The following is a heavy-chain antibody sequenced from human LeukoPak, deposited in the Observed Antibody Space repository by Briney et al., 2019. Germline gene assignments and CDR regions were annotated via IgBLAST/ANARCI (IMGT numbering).Heavy chain of an antibody. Sequence: PGGSLRLSCAGSGFTFRNFWMGWVRQTPGKKLEWVASILKDGSVTKYVDSVKGRFTISRDSAKNSLYLQMNSLRAEDTAVYYCARVVPNSGSHLNPFDSWGQGTLVTVSS. J-gene: IGHJ4*02. D-gene: IGHD1-26*01. CDR3: ARVVPNSGSHLNPFDS. CDR1: GFTFRNFW. V-gene: IGHV3-7*02. CDR2: ILKDGSVT.